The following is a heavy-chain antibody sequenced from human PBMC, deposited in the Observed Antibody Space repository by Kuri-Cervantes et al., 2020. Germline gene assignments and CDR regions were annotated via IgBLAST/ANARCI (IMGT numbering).Heavy chain of an antibody. CDR3: AREGTIAAAPTFDY. V-gene: IGHV3-30-3*01. D-gene: IGHD6-13*01. J-gene: IGHJ4*02. Sequence: GESLKISCAASGFTFSSNAMHWVRQAPGKGLEWVAVISYDGSNKYYADSVKGRFTISRDNSKNTLYLQMNSLRAEDTAVYYCAREGTIAAAPTFDYWGQGTLGTVSS. CDR2: ISYDGSNK. CDR1: GFTFSSNA.